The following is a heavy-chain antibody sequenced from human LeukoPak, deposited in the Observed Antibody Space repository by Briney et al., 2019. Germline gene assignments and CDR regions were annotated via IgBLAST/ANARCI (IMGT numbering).Heavy chain of an antibody. D-gene: IGHD1-26*01. CDR1: GFSFSYYA. J-gene: IGHJ4*02. Sequence: TGGSLRLSCAASGFSFSYYAMSWVRQAPGKGLEWVANIKGDGSDNHYVDSVRGRFTISRDNAKNSLYLQMNSLRAEDTAVYYCARDLGYYRADYWGQGTLVTVSS. CDR3: ARDLGYYRADY. V-gene: IGHV3-7*04. CDR2: IKGDGSDN.